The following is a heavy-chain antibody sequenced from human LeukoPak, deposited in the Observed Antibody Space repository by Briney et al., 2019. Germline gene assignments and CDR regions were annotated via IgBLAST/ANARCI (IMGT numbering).Heavy chain of an antibody. D-gene: IGHD3-3*01. J-gene: IGHJ4*02. CDR3: ARGYYDFWSGYYTGTGRFDY. CDR2: IYYTGNT. V-gene: IGHV4-30-4*08. CDR1: GGSINSGDYY. Sequence: PSETLSLTCTVSGGSINSGDYYWSWIRQPPGKGLEWIGYIYYTGNTYYNPSLKSRINISVDTSKKQFSLKLRSVTAADTAVYYCARGYYDFWSGYYTGTGRFDYWGQGTLVTVSS.